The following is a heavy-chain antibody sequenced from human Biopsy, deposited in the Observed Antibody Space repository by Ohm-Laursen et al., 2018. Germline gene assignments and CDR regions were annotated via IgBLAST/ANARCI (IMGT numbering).Heavy chain of an antibody. CDR1: GNTFATYH. Sequence: ASVKVSCKASGNTFATYHIHWVQQAPGQGLEWMGVISPSGATTSFSQKFQGRITMTRDTSTGTVYMDLNSLGSEDTAVYYCARAGVGSDGTDSYFYGMDVWGPGTTVTVSS. V-gene: IGHV1-46*01. J-gene: IGHJ6*02. D-gene: IGHD5-24*01. CDR3: ARAGVGSDGTDSYFYGMDV. CDR2: ISPSGATT.